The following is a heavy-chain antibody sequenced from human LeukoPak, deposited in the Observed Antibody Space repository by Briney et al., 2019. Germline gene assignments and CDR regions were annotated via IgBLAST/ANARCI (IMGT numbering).Heavy chain of an antibody. CDR2: ISYDGSNK. CDR3: AKDLGAGTKIGYLDY. D-gene: IGHD1/OR15-1a*01. V-gene: IGHV3-30*18. J-gene: IGHJ4*02. Sequence: GGSLRLSCAASGFTFSSYGMHWVRQAPGKGLEWVAVISYDGSNKYYADSVKGRFTISRDNSKNTLYLQMNSLRAEDTAVYYCAKDLGAGTKIGYLDYWGQGTLVTVSS. CDR1: GFTFSSYG.